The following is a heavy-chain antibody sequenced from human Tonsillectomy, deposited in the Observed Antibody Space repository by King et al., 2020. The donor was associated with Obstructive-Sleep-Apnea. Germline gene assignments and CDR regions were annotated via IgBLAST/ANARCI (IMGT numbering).Heavy chain of an antibody. J-gene: IGHJ4*02. CDR3: AKMIRCWFPYYFDS. V-gene: IGHV3-23*04. CDR2: ISATGGST. CDR1: GFTFSDYA. Sequence: QLVQSGGDLVQPGGSLRLSCAASGFTFSDYAMSWVRQAPGKGLEWVSAISATGGSTNYADSVKGRFTISRDSSKNTLFLQMSSLRAEDTAIYYCAKMIRCWFPYYFDSWGQGTLVAVSS. D-gene: IGHD3-10*01.